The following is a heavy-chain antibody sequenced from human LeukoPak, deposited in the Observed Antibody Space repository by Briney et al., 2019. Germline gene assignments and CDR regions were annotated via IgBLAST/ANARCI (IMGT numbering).Heavy chain of an antibody. CDR3: ARERGYSGYDRGYYYYYMDV. CDR1: GYSISSGYY. Sequence: ASETLSLNCTVSGYSISSGYYWGWIRQPPGKGLEWIGSIYHSGSTYYNPSLKSRVTISVDTSKNQFSLKLSSVTAADTAVYYCARERGYSGYDRGYYYYYMDVWGKGTTVTVSS. CDR2: IYHSGST. J-gene: IGHJ6*03. V-gene: IGHV4-38-2*02. D-gene: IGHD5-12*01.